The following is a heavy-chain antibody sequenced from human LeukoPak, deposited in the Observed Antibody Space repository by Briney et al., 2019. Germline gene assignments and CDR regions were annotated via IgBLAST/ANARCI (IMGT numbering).Heavy chain of an antibody. CDR3: AREYSSGWIYYYYGMDV. J-gene: IGHJ6*02. CDR1: GYTFTGYY. D-gene: IGHD6-19*01. Sequence: ASVKVSCKASGYTFTGYYMHWVRQAPGQRLEWMGWINAGNGNTKYSQKFQGRVTITRDTSASTAYMELSSLRSEDTAVYYCAREYSSGWIYYYYGMDVWGQGTTVTVSS. V-gene: IGHV1-3*01. CDR2: INAGNGNT.